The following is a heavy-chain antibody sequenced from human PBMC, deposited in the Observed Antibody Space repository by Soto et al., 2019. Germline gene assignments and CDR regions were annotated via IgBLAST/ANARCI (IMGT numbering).Heavy chain of an antibody. V-gene: IGHV1-18*01. CDR3: AIDTVSYQAVYFDY. Sequence: ASVKVSCKASGYTFTSYGISWVRQAPGQGLERMGWISAYNGNTNYAQKLQGRVTMTTDTSTSTAYMELRSLRSDDTAGYYGAIDTVSYQAVYFDYWGQGTLVTVSS. D-gene: IGHD1-26*01. J-gene: IGHJ4*02. CDR2: ISAYNGNT. CDR1: GYTFTSYG.